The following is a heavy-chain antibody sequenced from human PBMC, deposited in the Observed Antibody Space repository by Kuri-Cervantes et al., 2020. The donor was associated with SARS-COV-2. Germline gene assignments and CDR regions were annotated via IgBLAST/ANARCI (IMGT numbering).Heavy chain of an antibody. Sequence: SETLSLTCTVSGGSISSHYWGWIRQPPGKGLEWIGSIYYSGSTYYNPSLKSRVTISVDTSKNQFSLKLSSVTAADTAVYYCARADPVTHLFDYWGQGTLVTVSS. V-gene: IGHV4-39*01. CDR2: IYYSGST. D-gene: IGHD4-17*01. CDR1: GGSISSHY. CDR3: ARADPVTHLFDY. J-gene: IGHJ4*02.